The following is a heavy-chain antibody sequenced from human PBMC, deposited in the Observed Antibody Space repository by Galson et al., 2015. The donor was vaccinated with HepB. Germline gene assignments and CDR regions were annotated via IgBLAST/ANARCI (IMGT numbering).Heavy chain of an antibody. CDR2: IIPIFGIA. Sequence: SVKVSCKASGYTFTSYYMHWARQAPGQGLEWMGGIIPIFGIANYAQKFQGRVTITADESTSTAYMELSSLRSEDTAVYYCARDGELERRIYYYYGMDVWGQGTTVTVSS. J-gene: IGHJ6*02. V-gene: IGHV1-69*13. CDR1: GYTFTSYY. D-gene: IGHD1-1*01. CDR3: ARDGELERRIYYYYGMDV.